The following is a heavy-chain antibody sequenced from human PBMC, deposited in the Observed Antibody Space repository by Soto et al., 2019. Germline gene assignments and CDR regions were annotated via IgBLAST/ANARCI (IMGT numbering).Heavy chain of an antibody. Sequence: PSETLSLTCTVSGGSISSSSYYWGWIRQPPGKGLEWIGSIYYSGSTYYNPSLKSRVTISVDTSKNQSSLKLSSVTAADTAVYYCARLTMTTVLFDYWGQGTLVTVSS. V-gene: IGHV4-39*01. J-gene: IGHJ4*02. CDR1: GGSISSSSYY. D-gene: IGHD4-4*01. CDR3: ARLTMTTVLFDY. CDR2: IYYSGST.